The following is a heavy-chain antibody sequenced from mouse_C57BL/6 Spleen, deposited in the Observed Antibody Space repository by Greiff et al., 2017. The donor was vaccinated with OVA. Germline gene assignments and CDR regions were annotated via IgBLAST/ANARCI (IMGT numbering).Heavy chain of an antibody. J-gene: IGHJ4*01. V-gene: IGHV1-50*01. D-gene: IGHD1-1*01. CDR3: ARGYGSPMDY. CDR2: IDPYDSYT. CDR1: GYTFTSYW. Sequence: QVQLQQSGAELVKPGASVKLSCKASGYTFTSYWMQWVKQRPGQGLEWIGEIDPYDSYTNYNQKFKGKATLTVDTSSSTAYMQLSSLTSEDSAVYYCARGYGSPMDYWGQGTSVTVSS.